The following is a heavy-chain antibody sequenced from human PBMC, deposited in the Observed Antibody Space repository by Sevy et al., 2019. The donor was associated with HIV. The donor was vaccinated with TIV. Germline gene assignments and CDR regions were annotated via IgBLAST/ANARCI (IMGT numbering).Heavy chain of an antibody. J-gene: IGHJ3*02. D-gene: IGHD2-2*01. CDR2: IIPIFGTA. CDR1: GGTFSSYA. CDR3: ARGDPRGRYCSSTSCYHRDAFDI. Sequence: ASVKVSCKASGGTFSSYAISWVRQAPGQGLEWMGGIIPIFGTANYAQKFQGRVTITADESTSTAYMELSSLRSEDTAVYYCARGDPRGRYCSSTSCYHRDAFDIWGQGTMVTVSS. V-gene: IGHV1-69*13.